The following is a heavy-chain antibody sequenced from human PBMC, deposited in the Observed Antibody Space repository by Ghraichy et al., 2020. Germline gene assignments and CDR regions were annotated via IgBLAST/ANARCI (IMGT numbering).Heavy chain of an antibody. V-gene: IGHV3-74*01. CDR1: GFTFSSYW. CDR2: INSDGSST. Sequence: GGSLRLSCAASGFTFSSYWMHWVRQAPGKGLVWVSRINSDGSSTSYADSVKGRFTISRDNAKNTLYLQMNSLRAEDTAVYYCAGSALNDKDYSISPADVWGKGTTVTVSS. D-gene: IGHD4-11*01. J-gene: IGHJ6*04. CDR3: AGSALNDKDYSISPADV.